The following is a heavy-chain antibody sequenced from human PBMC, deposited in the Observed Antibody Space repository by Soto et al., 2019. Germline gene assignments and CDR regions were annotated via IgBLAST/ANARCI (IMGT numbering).Heavy chain of an antibody. Sequence: QVQLQESGPGLVKPSQTLSLTCTVSGGSISSGDYYWSWIRQPPGKGLEGIGYIYYSGSTYYNPSLKSRVTISVDTSKNQFSLKLSSVTAADTAVYYCARAPYVWGSYRYSDAFDIWGQGTMVTVSS. CDR1: GGSISSGDYY. J-gene: IGHJ3*02. D-gene: IGHD3-16*02. CDR3: ARAPYVWGSYRYSDAFDI. CDR2: IYYSGST. V-gene: IGHV4-30-4*01.